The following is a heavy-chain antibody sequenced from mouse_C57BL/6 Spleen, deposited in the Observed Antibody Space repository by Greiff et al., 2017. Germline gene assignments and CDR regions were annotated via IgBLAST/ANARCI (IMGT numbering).Heavy chain of an antibody. D-gene: IGHD1-2*01. CDR2: IDPSDSYT. J-gene: IGHJ1*03. CDR1: GYTFTSYW. V-gene: IGHV1-69*01. CDR3: ARRSIPTISYWYFDV. Sequence: QVQLQQSGAELVMPGASVKLSCKASGYTFTSYWMHWVKQRPGQGLEWIGEIDPSDSYTNYNQKFKGKSTLTVDKSSSTAYMQLSSLTSEDSAVYYCARRSIPTISYWYFDVWGTGTTVTVSS.